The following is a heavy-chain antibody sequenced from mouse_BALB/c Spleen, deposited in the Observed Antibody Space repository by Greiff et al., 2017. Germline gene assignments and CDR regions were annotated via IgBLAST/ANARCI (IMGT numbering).Heavy chain of an antibody. V-gene: IGHV1S135*01. CDR1: GYSFTDYN. CDR3: ANYYGSTPLAY. D-gene: IGHD1-1*01. CDR2: IDPYNGGT. J-gene: IGHJ3*01. Sequence: VHVKQSGPELVKPGASVKVSCKASGYSFTDYNMFWVKQSHGKSLEWIGYIDPYNGGTSYNQKFKGKATLTVDKSSSTAFMHLNRLTSEDSAVYYCANYYGSTPLAYWGQGTLVTVSA.